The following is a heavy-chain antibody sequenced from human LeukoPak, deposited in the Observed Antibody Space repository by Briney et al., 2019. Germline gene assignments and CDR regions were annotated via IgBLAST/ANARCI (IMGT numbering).Heavy chain of an antibody. CDR3: ARDPYSNYFIDY. CDR1: GFTFSTYD. J-gene: IGHJ4*02. CDR2: IGRSGST. D-gene: IGHD4-11*01. Sequence: GGSLRLSCAASGFTFSTYDMQWVRQAPGKGLEWVSGIGRSGSTYYTDSVKGRFTISRDNSKDTLYLQMNSLRAEDTAVYYCARDPYSNYFIDYWGQGTLVTVSS. V-gene: IGHV3-23*01.